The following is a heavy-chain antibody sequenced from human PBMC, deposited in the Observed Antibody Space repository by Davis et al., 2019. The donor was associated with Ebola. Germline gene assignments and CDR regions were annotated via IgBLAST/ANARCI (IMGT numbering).Heavy chain of an antibody. J-gene: IGHJ3*01. CDR1: GFTFSNYA. V-gene: IGHV3-23*01. CDR3: VKDLRDYGGNGAFHS. D-gene: IGHD4-23*01. CDR2: ISGSGGST. Sequence: PGGSLRLSCAASGFTFSNYAMSWVRQAPGKGLECVSAISGSGGSTYYADSVKGRFTISRDNSKNTLYLQMNSLRAEDTAVYYCVKDLRDYGGNGAFHSWGQGTMVIVSS.